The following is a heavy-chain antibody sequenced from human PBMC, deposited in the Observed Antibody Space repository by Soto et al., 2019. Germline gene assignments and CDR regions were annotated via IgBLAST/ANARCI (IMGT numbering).Heavy chain of an antibody. CDR3: AKGYARGFDY. J-gene: IGHJ4*02. CDR1: GFTFSSSA. D-gene: IGHD3-16*01. V-gene: IGHV3-23*01. CDR2: ISGSGGDT. Sequence: EVQLLEFGGGLVQPGGSLRLSCAASGFTFSSSAMRWVRQAPEMGLQWVSTISGSGGDTYYANSVKGRFTISRDNSKNTLSLQLNSLRADDTAVDYCAKGYARGFDYWGQGTLGSVSS.